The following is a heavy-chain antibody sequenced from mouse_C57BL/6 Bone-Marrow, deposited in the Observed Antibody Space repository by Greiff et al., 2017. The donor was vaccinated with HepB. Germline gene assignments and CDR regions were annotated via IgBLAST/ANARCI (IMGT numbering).Heavy chain of an antibody. V-gene: IGHV2-9-1*01. J-gene: IGHJ2*01. CDR3: ARNDVRSSYDFDY. Sequence: VQVVESGPGLVAPSQSLSITCTVSGFSLTSYAISWVRQPPGKGLEWLGVIWTGGGTNYNSALKSRLSISKDNSKSQVSLKMNSLQTDDTARYYCARNDVRSSYDFDYWGQGTTLTVSS. D-gene: IGHD1-1*01. CDR1: GFSLTSYA. CDR2: IWTGGGT.